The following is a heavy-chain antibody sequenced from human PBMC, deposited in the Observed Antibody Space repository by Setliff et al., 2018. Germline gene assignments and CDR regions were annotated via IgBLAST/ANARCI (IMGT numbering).Heavy chain of an antibody. CDR1: GESFSNYY. CDR3: AASRAYTGAVEEWFLPKTFDF. J-gene: IGHJ4*02. CDR2: IYVTEST. Sequence: NPSETLSLTCSVYGESFSNYYWNWIRQPAGKGLEWIGRIYVTESTKYNPSLKSRVTLSIDTSKNQFSLKLSSVTAADAALYYCAASRAYTGAVEEWFLPKTFDFWGQGSPVTVSS. V-gene: IGHV4-4*07. D-gene: IGHD3-10*01.